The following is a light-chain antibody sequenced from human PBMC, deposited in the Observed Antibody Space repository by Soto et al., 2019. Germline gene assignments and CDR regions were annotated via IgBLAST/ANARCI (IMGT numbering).Light chain of an antibody. CDR1: QSVSNN. CDR3: QQYNKWPLT. CDR2: EKS. Sequence: IVMTQSPATLSVSPGERATLSCRASQSVSNNLAWYQQKPGQAPRLLIYEKSTRATGIPDRFSGSGSGTEFTLTISSLQSEDFAVYSCQQYNKWPLTFGGGTKVEIK. J-gene: IGKJ4*01. V-gene: IGKV3-15*01.